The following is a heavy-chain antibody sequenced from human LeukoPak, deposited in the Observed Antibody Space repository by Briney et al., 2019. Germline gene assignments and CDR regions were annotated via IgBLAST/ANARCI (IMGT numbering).Heavy chain of an antibody. J-gene: IGHJ4*01. D-gene: IGHD6-13*01. CDR2: IYYSGST. Sequence: SETLSLTCTVSGGSVSGSSYYWAWIRQPPGKGLEWIASIYYSGSTYYNSSLKSRVTISVDTSRDQFSLKLSSVTAADTALYYCASDKGYSNNYFDYWGQGTLVTVSS. CDR1: GGSVSGSSYY. V-gene: IGHV4-39*01. CDR3: ASDKGYSNNYFDY.